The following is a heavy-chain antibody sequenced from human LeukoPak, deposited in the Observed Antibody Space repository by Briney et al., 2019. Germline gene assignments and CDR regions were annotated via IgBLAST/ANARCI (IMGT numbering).Heavy chain of an antibody. CDR1: GFTFSTYW. Sequence: GGCLRLSCAASGFTFSTYWMNWYRQAPGKGLEWGGNINQDASEINYVDSVRGRFTISRDNAKNSLHLQMNSLRAEDTAVYYCATDRDNSDWQKRFDSWGQGTLVTVSS. CDR3: ATDRDNSDWQKRFDS. D-gene: IGHD2-21*02. V-gene: IGHV3-7*01. J-gene: IGHJ4*02. CDR2: INQDASEI.